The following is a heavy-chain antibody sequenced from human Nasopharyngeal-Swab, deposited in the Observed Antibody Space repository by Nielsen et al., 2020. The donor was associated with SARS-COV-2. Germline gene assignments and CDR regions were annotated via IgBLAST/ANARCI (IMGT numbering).Heavy chain of an antibody. V-gene: IGHV3-7*01. Sequence: GESLKISCAASGFTFSSYWMSWVRQAPGKGLEWVANIKQDGSEKYYVDSVKGRFTISRDNAKNSLYLQMNSLRAEDTAVYYCASLSSSSWFFDHWGQGTLVTVSS. J-gene: IGHJ4*02. CDR1: GFTFSSYW. CDR2: IKQDGSEK. D-gene: IGHD6-13*01. CDR3: ASLSSSSWFFDH.